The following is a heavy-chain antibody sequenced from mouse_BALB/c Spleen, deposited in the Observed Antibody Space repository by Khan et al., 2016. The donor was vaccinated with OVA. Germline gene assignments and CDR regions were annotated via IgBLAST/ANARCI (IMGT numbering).Heavy chain of an antibody. CDR2: INPSNGYT. CDR1: GYTFTSYT. D-gene: IGHD2-14*01. J-gene: IGHJ3*01. CDR3: VRDGAYHRNDGWFAY. V-gene: IGHV1-4*01. Sequence: VQLKQSGAELARPGASVKMSCKASGYTFTSYTIHWIKLRPGQGLVWIGYINPSNGYTHYNQKFRDKATLTADKSSTTAYMQLSSLTSDDSAVYNCVRDGAYHRNDGWFAYWGQGTLVTGSA.